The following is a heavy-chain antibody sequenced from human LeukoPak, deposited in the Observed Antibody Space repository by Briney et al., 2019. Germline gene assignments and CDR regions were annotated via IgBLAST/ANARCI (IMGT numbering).Heavy chain of an antibody. CDR2: THHTGIT. Sequence: SETLSLTCAVSGFSLSSGYYWGWIRQPPGKGLEWIGSTHHTGITYDNPSLKSRVTLSLDTSKNQFSLKLRSVTAADTAVYFCARHVGGIISPPDRVDQWGQGTLVTVSS. D-gene: IGHD3-16*01. CDR3: ARHVGGIISPPDRVDQ. CDR1: GFSLSSGYY. V-gene: IGHV4-38-2*01. J-gene: IGHJ4*02.